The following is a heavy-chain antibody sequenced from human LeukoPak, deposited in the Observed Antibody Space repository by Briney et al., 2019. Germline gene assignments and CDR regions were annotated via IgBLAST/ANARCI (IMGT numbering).Heavy chain of an antibody. CDR1: GYTFTSYY. D-gene: IGHD1-26*01. Sequence: ASVKVSCKASGYTFTSYYMHWVRQAPGQGLVWMGIINPSGGSTSYAQKFQGRVTMTRDMSTSTVYMELSSLRSEDTAVYYCARGRYSGSYPGYYFDYWSQGTLVTVSS. J-gene: IGHJ4*02. V-gene: IGHV1-46*01. CDR2: INPSGGST. CDR3: ARGRYSGSYPGYYFDY.